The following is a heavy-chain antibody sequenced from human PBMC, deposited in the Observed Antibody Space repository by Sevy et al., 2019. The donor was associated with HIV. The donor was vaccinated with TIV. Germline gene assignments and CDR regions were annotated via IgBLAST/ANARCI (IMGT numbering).Heavy chain of an antibody. J-gene: IGHJ4*02. V-gene: IGHV1-18*01. D-gene: IGHD6-13*01. Sequence: ASVKVSCKASGYTFTNFGITWVRQAPGQGLEWMGWIGAYKGKTNYAQKFQGRVTMTTDTSTSTAYMELRSLRSDDTAVYYCARDLLAIAGYSSTWSGGYWGQGTLVTVSS. CDR1: GYTFTNFG. CDR3: ARDLLAIAGYSSTWSGGY. CDR2: IGAYKGKT.